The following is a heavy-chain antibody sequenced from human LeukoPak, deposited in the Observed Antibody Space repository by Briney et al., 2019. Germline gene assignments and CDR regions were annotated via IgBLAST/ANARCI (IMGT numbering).Heavy chain of an antibody. V-gene: IGHV4-59*01. CDR3: ARDDYVWGSYHRFDY. CDR1: GGSISNYY. CDR2: IFYSGST. Sequence: SETLSLTCTVSGGSISNYYWNWIRQPPGKGLEWIGYIFYSGSTNYNPSLKSRVTISLDASKNQFSLKLSSVTAADTAVYYCARDDYVWGSYHRFDYWGQGILVPVSS. D-gene: IGHD3-16*02. J-gene: IGHJ4*02.